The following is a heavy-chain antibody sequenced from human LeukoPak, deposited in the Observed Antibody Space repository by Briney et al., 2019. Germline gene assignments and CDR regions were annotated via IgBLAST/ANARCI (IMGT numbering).Heavy chain of an antibody. J-gene: IGHJ6*03. CDR2: IYTSGST. CDR3: AREGRGGRYYCYYYMDV. Sequence: SQTLSLTCTVSGGSISSGSYYWSWIRQPAGKGLEWIGRIYTSGSTNYNPSLKSRVTISVDTSKNQFSLKLSSVTAADTAVYYCAREGRGGRYYCYYYMDVWGKGTTVTVSS. CDR1: GGSISSGSYY. D-gene: IGHD5-12*01. V-gene: IGHV4-61*02.